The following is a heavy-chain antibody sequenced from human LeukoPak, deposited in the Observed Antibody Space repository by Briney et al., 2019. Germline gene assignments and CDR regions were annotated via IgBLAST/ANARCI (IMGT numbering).Heavy chain of an antibody. D-gene: IGHD6-13*01. CDR1: GGTFSSYA. CDR3: ARDVAAAGPFDP. V-gene: IGHV1-69*04. J-gene: IGHJ5*02. Sequence: SVKVSCKASGGTFSSYAISWVRQAPGQVLEWMGRIIPILGIANYAQKFQGRVTITADKSTSTAYMELSSLRSEDTAVYYCARDVAAAGPFDPWGQGTLVTVSS. CDR2: IIPILGIA.